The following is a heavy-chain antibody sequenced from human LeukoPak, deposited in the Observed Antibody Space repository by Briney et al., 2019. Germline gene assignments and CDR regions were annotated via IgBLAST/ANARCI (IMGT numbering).Heavy chain of an antibody. Sequence: ASETLSLTCTVSGGSISSGGYYWSWIRQPPGKGLEWIGYIYYSGSTYYNPSLKSRVTISVDTSKNQFSLKLSSVTAADTAVYYCARGTVVAIAAVGDDAFDIWGQGTMVTVSS. D-gene: IGHD2-2*01. J-gene: IGHJ3*02. CDR3: ARGTVVAIAAVGDDAFDI. CDR1: GGSISSGGYY. CDR2: IYYSGST. V-gene: IGHV4-30-4*08.